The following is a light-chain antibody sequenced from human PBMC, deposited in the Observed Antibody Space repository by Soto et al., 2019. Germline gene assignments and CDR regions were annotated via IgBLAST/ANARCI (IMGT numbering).Light chain of an antibody. V-gene: IGKV1-27*01. CDR3: QRFGTAPLT. CDR1: RAITNY. Sequence: DIQMTQSPSSLSASVGDRVTITCRASRAITNYLAWYQQNPGKVPKLLIYSASTLQSGVPSRFSGSGSGTDFTLTISSLQPEDVGTYYCQRFGTAPLTFGGGTKVEIK. CDR2: SAS. J-gene: IGKJ4*01.